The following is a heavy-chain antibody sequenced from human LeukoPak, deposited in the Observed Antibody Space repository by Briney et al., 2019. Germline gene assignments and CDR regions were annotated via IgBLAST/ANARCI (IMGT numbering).Heavy chain of an antibody. CDR2: ISGSGGST. V-gene: IGHV3-23*01. CDR1: GFTFSSYA. Sequence: GGSLRLSCAASGFTFSSYAMSWVRQAPGKRLEWVSAISGSGGSTYYADSVKGRFTISRDNSKNTLYLQMNSLRAEDTAVYYCAKIPYSSGWVQNWFDPWGQGTLVTVSS. J-gene: IGHJ5*02. D-gene: IGHD6-19*01. CDR3: AKIPYSSGWVQNWFDP.